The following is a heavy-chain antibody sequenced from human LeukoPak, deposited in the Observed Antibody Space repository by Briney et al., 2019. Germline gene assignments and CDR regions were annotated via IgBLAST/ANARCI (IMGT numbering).Heavy chain of an antibody. CDR1: GFTFSSYA. V-gene: IGHV3-23*01. CDR2: ISGSGGST. D-gene: IGHD2-15*01. J-gene: IGHJ3*02. Sequence: GGSLRLSCAASGFTFSSYAMSWVRQAPGKGLEWVSAISGSGGSTYYADSVKGRFTISRDNSKNTLYLQMNSLRAEDTAVYYSAKDYLYCSGGSCYSESPLDAFDIWGQGTMVTVSS. CDR3: AKDYLYCSGGSCYSESPLDAFDI.